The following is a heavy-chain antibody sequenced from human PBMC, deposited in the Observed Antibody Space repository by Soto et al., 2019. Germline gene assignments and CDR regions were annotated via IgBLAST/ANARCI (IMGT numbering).Heavy chain of an antibody. D-gene: IGHD3-3*01. CDR2: ISGSGGST. CDR3: ASWSDYYYGMDV. J-gene: IGHJ6*02. Sequence: PGGSLSLSFAPPGSTFTANARAGAAQAPGKGLEWVSAISGSGGSTYYADSVKGRFTISRDNSKNTLYLQMNSLRAEDTAVYYCASWSDYYYGMDVWGQGTTVTVSS. CDR1: GSTFTANA. V-gene: IGHV3-23*01.